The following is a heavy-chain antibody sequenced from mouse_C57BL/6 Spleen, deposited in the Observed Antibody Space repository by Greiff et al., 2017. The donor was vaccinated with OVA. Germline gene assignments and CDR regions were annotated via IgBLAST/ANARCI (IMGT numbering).Heavy chain of an antibody. CDR3: TRRAYYGSSYFDY. CDR2: IYPGNSDT. CDR1: GYTFTSYW. J-gene: IGHJ2*01. Sequence: EVQLQQSGTVLARPGASVKMSCKTSGYTFTSYWMHWVKQRPGQGLEWIGAIYPGNSDTSYNQKFKGKAKLTAVTSASTAYMELSSLTNEDSAVYYCTRRAYYGSSYFDYWGQGTTLTVSS. V-gene: IGHV1-5*01. D-gene: IGHD1-1*01.